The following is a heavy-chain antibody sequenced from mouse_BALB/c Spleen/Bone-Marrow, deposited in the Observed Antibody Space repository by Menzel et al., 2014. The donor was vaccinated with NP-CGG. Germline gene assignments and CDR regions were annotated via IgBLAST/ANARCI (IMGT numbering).Heavy chain of an antibody. V-gene: IGHV1-66*01. CDR1: GYSFTSYY. CDR2: IFPGSGNT. J-gene: IGHJ4*01. D-gene: IGHD2-14*01. CDR3: AKRDKYDDYAMDY. Sequence: QVQLQQSRSELVKPGASVKISCKASGYSFTSYYIHWVKQRPGQGLEWIGWIFPGSGNTKYNEKFKGKATLTADTSSSTAYMQLSSLTSEDSAVYFCAKRDKYDDYAMDYWGQGTSVTVSS.